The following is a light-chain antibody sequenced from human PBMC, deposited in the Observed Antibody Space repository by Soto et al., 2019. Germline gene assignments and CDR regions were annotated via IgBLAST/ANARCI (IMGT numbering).Light chain of an antibody. V-gene: IGKV3-11*01. CDR3: QQRSNWPWT. Sequence: EIVLTQSPATLSLSPGERATLSCRASQSVSSYLAWYQQKPGQAPRLLIYDVSKRATGIPARLSGSGSGTDFTLTISSLEPEDFAVYYCQQRSNWPWTFGQGTKVEIK. J-gene: IGKJ1*01. CDR1: QSVSSY. CDR2: DVS.